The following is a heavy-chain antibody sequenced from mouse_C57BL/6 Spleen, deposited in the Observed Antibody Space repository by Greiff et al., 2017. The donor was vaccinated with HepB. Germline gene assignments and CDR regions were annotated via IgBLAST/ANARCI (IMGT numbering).Heavy chain of an antibody. D-gene: IGHD1-1*01. CDR3: ASYYYGSSSPAY. CDR2: ISSGSSTI. V-gene: IGHV5-17*01. Sequence: DVMLVESGGGLVKPGGSLKLSCAASGFTFSDYGMHWVRQAPEKGLEWVAYISSGSSTIYYADTVKGRFTISRDNAKNTLFLQMTSLRSEDTAMYYCASYYYGSSSPAYWGQGTTHTVSS. J-gene: IGHJ2*01. CDR1: GFTFSDYG.